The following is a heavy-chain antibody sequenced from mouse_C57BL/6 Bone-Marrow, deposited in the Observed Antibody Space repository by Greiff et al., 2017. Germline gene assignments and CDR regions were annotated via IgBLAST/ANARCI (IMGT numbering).Heavy chain of an antibody. CDR1: GYTFTSYW. D-gene: IGHD1-1*01. V-gene: IGHV1-64*01. CDR2: IHPNSGST. J-gene: IGHJ1*03. CDR3: ARRLRHWYFDV. Sequence: QVQLQQSGAELVKPGASVKLSCKASGYTFTSYWMHWVKQRPGQGLEWIGMIHPNSGSTNYNEKFKSKDTLTVDKSSSTAYMQLSSLTSEDSAVYYCARRLRHWYFDVWGTGTTVTVSS.